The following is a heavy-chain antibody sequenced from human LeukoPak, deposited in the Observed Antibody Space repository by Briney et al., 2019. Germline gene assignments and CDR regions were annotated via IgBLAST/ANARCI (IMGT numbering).Heavy chain of an antibody. CDR2: IYYSGST. CDR1: GGSISSYY. J-gene: IGHJ6*03. CDR3: ARHPDYYMDV. Sequence: SETLSLTCTLSGGSISSYYWSWIRQPPGKGLEWIGYIYYSGSTNYNPSLKSRVTISVDTSKNQFSLKLSSVTAADTAVYYCARHPDYYMDVWGKGTTVTVSS. V-gene: IGHV4-59*08.